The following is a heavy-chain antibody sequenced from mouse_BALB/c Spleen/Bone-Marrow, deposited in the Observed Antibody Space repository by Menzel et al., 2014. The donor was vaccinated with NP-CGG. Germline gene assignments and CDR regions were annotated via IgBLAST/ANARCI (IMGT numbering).Heavy chain of an antibody. CDR1: GYSFTSYT. CDR2: IVPSSAYS. V-gene: IGHV1-4*01. J-gene: IGHJ2*01. CDR3: AREASYDGCSGHFDY. Sequence: VQLQQSGAELARPGASVRMSCKASGYSFTSYTMHWLKQRPGQGLEWIAYIVPSSAYSNYNQKSKDKATLTADRSSSTAYMQLSSLTSEDSAVYFCAREASYDGCSGHFDYWGPGTTLTVSS. D-gene: IGHD2-3*01.